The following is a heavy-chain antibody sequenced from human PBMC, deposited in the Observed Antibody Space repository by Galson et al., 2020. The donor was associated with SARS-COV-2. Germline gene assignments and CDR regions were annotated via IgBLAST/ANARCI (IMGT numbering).Heavy chain of an antibody. CDR3: ATIAAAAGAVYYYYCMDV. J-gene: IGHJ6*02. D-gene: IGHD6-13*01. CDR2: ISSSSSYI. V-gene: IGHV3-21*01. Sequence: GESLKISCAASGFTFSSYSMNWVRQAPGKGLEWVSSISSSSSYIYYSDSVKGRFTISRDNAKNSLYLQMNSLRAEDTAVYYCATIAAAAGAVYYYYCMDVWGQGTTGTVSS. CDR1: GFTFSSYS.